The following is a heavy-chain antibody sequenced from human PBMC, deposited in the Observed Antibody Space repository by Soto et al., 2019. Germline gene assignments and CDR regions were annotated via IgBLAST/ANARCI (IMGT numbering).Heavy chain of an antibody. J-gene: IGHJ4*02. Sequence: ALSLTCAVSGYSINSDYYWGWIRQPPGKGLEWIGSVDHSGRTYYSPSLRSRLTIFIDTSKNQFSLRLTSVTAADTAMYFCAKKGYYPSGKINLFDSWGPGTLVTVSS. CDR3: AKKGYYPSGKINLFDS. CDR2: VDHSGRT. CDR1: GYSINSDYY. D-gene: IGHD3-10*01. V-gene: IGHV4-38-2*01.